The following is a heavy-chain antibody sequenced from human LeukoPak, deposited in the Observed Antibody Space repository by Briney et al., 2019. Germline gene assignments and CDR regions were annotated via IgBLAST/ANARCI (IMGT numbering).Heavy chain of an antibody. Sequence: ASVKVSCEASGYTFTIYGINWVRQAPGQGLEWMGWISAYNGGTNFAQNFQGRVTMTTDTSTSTAYMELRSLRSDDTAVYYCARDYYDNSGYYSHSGGYWGQGTLVTVSS. CDR1: GYTFTIYG. D-gene: IGHD3-22*01. J-gene: IGHJ4*02. CDR2: ISAYNGGT. CDR3: ARDYYDNSGYYSHSGGY. V-gene: IGHV1-18*01.